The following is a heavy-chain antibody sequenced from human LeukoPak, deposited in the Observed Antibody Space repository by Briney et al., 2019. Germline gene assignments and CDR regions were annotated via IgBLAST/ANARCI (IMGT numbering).Heavy chain of an antibody. Sequence: GGSLRLSCSASGFTFSNYVMHWVRQGPGKGLQWVSFISYDAINKYYSDSVKGRFTVSRDNSKNMFYLQLDSLRAEDTAVYYCARESGSQRAFDIWGQGTMVTVSS. V-gene: IGHV3-30-3*01. CDR3: ARESGSQRAFDI. CDR2: ISYDAINK. D-gene: IGHD1-26*01. J-gene: IGHJ3*02. CDR1: GFTFSNYV.